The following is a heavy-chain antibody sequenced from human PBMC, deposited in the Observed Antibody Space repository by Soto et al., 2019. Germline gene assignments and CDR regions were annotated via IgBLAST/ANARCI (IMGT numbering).Heavy chain of an antibody. J-gene: IGHJ4*02. Sequence: PGGSLRLSCAASGFTFDDYAMHWVRQAPGKGLEWVSVITWNSGRIVYADSVMGRFTISRDNAKNTLYLEMNSLRAEDTAVYYCARDGIGGTTFRGYLDDWGQGNLVIVSS. CDR2: ITWNSGRI. V-gene: IGHV3-9*01. CDR3: ARDGIGGTTFRGYLDD. D-gene: IGHD2-15*01. CDR1: GFTFDDYA.